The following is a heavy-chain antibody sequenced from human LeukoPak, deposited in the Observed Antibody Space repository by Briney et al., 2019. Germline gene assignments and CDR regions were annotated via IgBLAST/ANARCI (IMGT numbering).Heavy chain of an antibody. CDR1: GFTFSSYW. Sequence: GGSLRLSCAASGFTFSSYWMSWVRQAPGKGLEWVANIKQDGSEKYYVDSVKGRFTISRDNAKNSLYLQMNSLSVEDTAVYYCTGDLTGPLDYWGQGTLVTVSS. V-gene: IGHV3-7*01. D-gene: IGHD3-9*01. CDR2: IKQDGSEK. J-gene: IGHJ4*02. CDR3: TGDLTGPLDY.